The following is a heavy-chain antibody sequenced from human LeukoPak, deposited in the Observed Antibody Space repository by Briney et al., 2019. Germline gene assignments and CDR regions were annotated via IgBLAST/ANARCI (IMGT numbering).Heavy chain of an antibody. CDR1: GGSISSHY. D-gene: IGHD2-21*01. CDR3: ARGDYYYYYMDV. J-gene: IGHJ6*03. Sequence: SETLSLTCTVSGGSISSHYWSWIRQPPGKGLEWIGYIYYSGSTNYNPPLKSRVTISVDTSKNQFSLKLSSVTAADTAVYYCARGDYYYYYMDVWGKGTTVTVSS. CDR2: IYYSGST. V-gene: IGHV4-59*11.